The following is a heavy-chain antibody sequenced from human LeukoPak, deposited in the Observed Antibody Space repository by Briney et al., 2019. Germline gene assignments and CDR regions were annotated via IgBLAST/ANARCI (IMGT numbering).Heavy chain of an antibody. CDR2: LYSGGSS. CDR1: GFTVSSNY. V-gene: IGHV3-53*01. D-gene: IGHD6-19*01. Sequence: TGGSLRLSCAVSGFTVSSNYMSWVRQAPGKGLGWVSVLYSGGSSYYADSVKGRFAISRDNSENTLYLQMNSLRADDTAIYYCAIKVAVAASFDYWGQGTLVTVSS. J-gene: IGHJ4*02. CDR3: AIKVAVAASFDY.